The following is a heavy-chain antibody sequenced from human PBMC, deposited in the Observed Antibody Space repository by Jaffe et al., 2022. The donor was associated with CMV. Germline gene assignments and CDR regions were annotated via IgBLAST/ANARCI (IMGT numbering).Heavy chain of an antibody. V-gene: IGHV3-21*01. CDR3: ARDGIVVVAALEYYGMDV. CDR1: GFTFSSYS. J-gene: IGHJ6*02. Sequence: EVQLVESGGGLVKPGGSLRLSCAASGFTFSSYSMNWVRQAPGKGLEWVSSISSSSSYIYYADSVKGRFTISRDNAKNSLYLQMNSLRAEDTAVYYCARDGIVVVAALEYYGMDVWGQGTTVTVSS. D-gene: IGHD2-2*01. CDR2: ISSSSSYI.